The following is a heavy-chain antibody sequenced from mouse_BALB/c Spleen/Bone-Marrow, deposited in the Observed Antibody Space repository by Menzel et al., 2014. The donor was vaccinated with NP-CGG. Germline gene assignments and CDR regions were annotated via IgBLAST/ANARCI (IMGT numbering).Heavy chain of an antibody. J-gene: IGHJ4*01. D-gene: IGHD1-2*01. CDR2: IHYSGGT. Sequence: EVKLVESGPALVKPSQSLSLTCTATGYSITSGYSWHWIRQFPGNTLEWMGYIHYSGGTNYNPSLKSRISITRDTSKNQFFLQLNSVTTEDTATYYCARWNGYYAMDYWGQGTSVTVSS. CDR1: GYSITSGYS. V-gene: IGHV3-1*02. CDR3: ARWNGYYAMDY.